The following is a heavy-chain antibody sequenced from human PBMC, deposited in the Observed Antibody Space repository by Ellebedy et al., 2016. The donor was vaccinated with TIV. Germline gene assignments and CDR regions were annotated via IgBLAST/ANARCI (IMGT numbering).Heavy chain of an antibody. CDR3: ATYCGGTCYKGESRRLGV. CDR1: GFTFSSYF. CDR2: IDQGGGEK. D-gene: IGHD2-21*02. J-gene: IGHJ6*02. V-gene: IGHV3-7*01. Sequence: GGSLRLXCAASGFTFSSYFMTWVRQAPGEGLEWVANIDQGGGEKNYVDSVKGRFAISRDNAKNSLYLQMNSLRAEDTALYFCATYCGGTCYKGESRRLGVWGQGTTVTVSS.